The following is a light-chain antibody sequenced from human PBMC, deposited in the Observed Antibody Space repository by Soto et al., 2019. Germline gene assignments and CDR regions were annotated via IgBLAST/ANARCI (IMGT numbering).Light chain of an antibody. J-gene: IGKJ4*01. CDR2: KAS. Sequence: DIPMTQSPSTLSASVGDRVTITCRASQSISTWLAWYQQKPGKAPKVLIYKASSLESGVPSRFSGSGSGTEFTLSISSLQPADFATYYCQQYNSYPLTFGGGTKVEIK. CDR3: QQYNSYPLT. V-gene: IGKV1-5*03. CDR1: QSISTW.